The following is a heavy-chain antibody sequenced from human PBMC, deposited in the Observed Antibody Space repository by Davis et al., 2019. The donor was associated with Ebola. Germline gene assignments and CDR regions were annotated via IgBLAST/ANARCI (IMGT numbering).Heavy chain of an antibody. J-gene: IGHJ4*02. V-gene: IGHV2-70*11. CDR2: IDWDDDK. CDR3: ARTYYGSIVSPPD. D-gene: IGHD3-10*01. CDR1: GFSLSASRMC. Sequence: SGPTLVKPTQTLTLTCTFSGFSLSASRMCVSWIRQPPGRALEWLARIDWDDDKYYSTSLKTRLTISKDTSKNQVVLTMTNVDPVDTGTYYCARTYYGSIVSPPDWGQGTLVTVSS.